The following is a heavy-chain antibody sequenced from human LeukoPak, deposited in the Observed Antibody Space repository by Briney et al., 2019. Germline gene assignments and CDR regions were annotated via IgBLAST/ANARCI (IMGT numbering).Heavy chain of an antibody. V-gene: IGHV3-43*01. D-gene: IGHD4/OR15-4a*01. J-gene: IGHJ6*03. CDR3: AKALKTPYYMDV. CDR1: GFTFDDYT. CDR2: ISWDGGST. Sequence: SGGSLRLSCAASGFTFDDYTMHWVRQAPGKGLEWVSLISWDGGSTYYADSVRGRFTISRDNSKNSLYLQMNSLRTEDTALYYCAKALKTPYYMDVWGKGTTVTVSS.